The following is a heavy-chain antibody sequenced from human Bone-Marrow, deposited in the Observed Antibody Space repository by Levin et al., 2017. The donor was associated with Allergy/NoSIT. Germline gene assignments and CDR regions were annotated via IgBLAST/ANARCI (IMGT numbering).Heavy chain of an antibody. CDR1: GYTFTVYY. J-gene: IGHJ4*02. V-gene: IGHV1-2*06. CDR2: INPSTGVT. D-gene: IGHD1-14*01. Sequence: ASVKVSCKSSGYTFTVYYMHWVRQAPGQGLEWMGRINPSTGVTDYVQKFQGRVTMTRDTSISTAYMELSRLRSDDTAVYYCARIGSNHNFYSWGQGTLVTVSS. CDR3: ARIGSNHNFYS.